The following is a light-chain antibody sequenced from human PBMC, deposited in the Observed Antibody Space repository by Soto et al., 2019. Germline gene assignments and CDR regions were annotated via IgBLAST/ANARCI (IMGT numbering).Light chain of an antibody. CDR1: QSISSW. Sequence: IQMTQSPSALSASVGDRATITCRASQSISSWLAWYQQKPGKAPKLLIYDASTLQSGVPSRFSGSGSGTDFTLTISSLQPEDFATYYCQQLNFYPFTFGQGTRLEIK. CDR2: DAS. V-gene: IGKV1-5*01. J-gene: IGKJ5*01. CDR3: QQLNFYPFT.